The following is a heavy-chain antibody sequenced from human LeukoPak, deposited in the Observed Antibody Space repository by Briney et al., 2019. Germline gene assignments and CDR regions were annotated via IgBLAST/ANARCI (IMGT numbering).Heavy chain of an antibody. CDR3: AIRTVGDYGDYYFDY. V-gene: IGHV4-34*01. CDR2: INHSGST. Sequence: PSETLSLTCAVYGGSFSGYYWSWIRQPPGKGLEWIGEINHSGSTNYNPSLKSRVTISVDTSKNQFSLKLSSVTAADTAAYYCAIRTVGDYGDYYFDYWGQGTLVTVSS. D-gene: IGHD4-17*01. CDR1: GGSFSGYY. J-gene: IGHJ4*02.